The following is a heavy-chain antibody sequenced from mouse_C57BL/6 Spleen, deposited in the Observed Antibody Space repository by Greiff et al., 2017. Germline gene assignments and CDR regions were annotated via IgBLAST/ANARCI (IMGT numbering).Heavy chain of an antibody. J-gene: IGHJ1*03. V-gene: IGHV1-59*01. CDR2: IDPSYSYT. CDR3: ARSEYYGDGDCWYFEV. CDR1: GYTFTSYW. D-gene: IGHD1-1*01. Sequence: VQLQQPGAELVRPGASVKLSCKASGYTFTSYWMHWVKQRPGQGLEWIGVIDPSYSYTNYNQKFKGKATLTVDTSSSTADTQLSNLTSVDSAVYYCARSEYYGDGDCWYFEVWGTGTTVTVSS.